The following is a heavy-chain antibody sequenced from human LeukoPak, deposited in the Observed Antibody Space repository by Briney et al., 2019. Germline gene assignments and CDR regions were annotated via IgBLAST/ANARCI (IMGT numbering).Heavy chain of an antibody. J-gene: IGHJ4*02. CDR1: GGSISSSSYY. Sequence: SETLSLTCSVSGGSISSSSYYWGWIRQPPGKGLEWIGYIYYSGSTNYNPSLKSRVTISVDTSKNQFSLKLSSVTAADTAVYYCARDGCSYALDYWGQGTLVTVSS. D-gene: IGHD5-18*01. CDR2: IYYSGST. V-gene: IGHV4-61*01. CDR3: ARDGCSYALDY.